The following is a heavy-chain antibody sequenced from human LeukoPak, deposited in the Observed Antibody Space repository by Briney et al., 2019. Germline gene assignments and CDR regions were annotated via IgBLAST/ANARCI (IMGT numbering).Heavy chain of an antibody. J-gene: IGHJ4*02. CDR2: ISWNSGSI. D-gene: IGHD6-6*01. Sequence: GGCLRLSCAASGFTFDDYAMHWVRQAPGKGLEWVSGISWNSGSIGYADSVKGRFTISRDNAKNSLYLQMNSLRAEDMALYYCAKDIGYSSSRGIDYWGQGTLVTVSS. CDR1: GFTFDDYA. V-gene: IGHV3-9*03. CDR3: AKDIGYSSSRGIDY.